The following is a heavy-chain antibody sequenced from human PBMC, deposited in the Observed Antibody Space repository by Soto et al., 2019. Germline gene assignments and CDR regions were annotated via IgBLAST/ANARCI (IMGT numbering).Heavy chain of an antibody. CDR3: AARIAVAGHYYYHGMDV. V-gene: IGHV1-69*13. CDR2: IIPIFGTA. J-gene: IGHJ6*02. CDR1: GGTFSSYA. D-gene: IGHD6-19*01. Sequence: SVKVSCKASGGTFSSYAISWVRQAPGQGLEWMGGIIPIFGTANYAQKFQGRVTITADESTSTAYMELSSLRSEDTAVYYCAARIAVAGHYYYHGMDVWGQGTTVTVSS.